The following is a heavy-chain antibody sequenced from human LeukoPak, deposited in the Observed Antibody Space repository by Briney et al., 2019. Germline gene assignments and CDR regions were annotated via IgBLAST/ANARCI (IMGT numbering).Heavy chain of an antibody. CDR1: GYTFTSYG. J-gene: IGHJ6*03. V-gene: IGHV1-18*01. D-gene: IGHD6-13*01. Sequence: ASVKVSCKASGYTFTSYGISWVRQAPGQGLEWMGWISAYNGDTNYAQKLQGRVTMTTDTSTSTAYMELRSLRSDDTAVYYCARGGAAEYYYYYYMDVWGKGTTVTVSS. CDR2: ISAYNGDT. CDR3: ARGGAAEYYYYYYMDV.